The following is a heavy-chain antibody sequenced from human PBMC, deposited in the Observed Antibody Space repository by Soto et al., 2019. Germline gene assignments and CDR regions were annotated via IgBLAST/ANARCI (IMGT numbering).Heavy chain of an antibody. CDR1: GGSISSSSYY. CDR2: IYYSGST. Sequence: SETLSLTCTVSGGSISSSSYYWGWIRQPPGKGLEWIGSIYYSGSTYYNPSLKSRVTISVDTSKNQFSLKLSSVTAADTAVYYCARDFSSDYGSGSYYNWFDPWAREPWSPSPQ. J-gene: IGHJ5*02. D-gene: IGHD3-10*01. V-gene: IGHV4-39*07. CDR3: ARDFSSDYGSGSYYNWFDP.